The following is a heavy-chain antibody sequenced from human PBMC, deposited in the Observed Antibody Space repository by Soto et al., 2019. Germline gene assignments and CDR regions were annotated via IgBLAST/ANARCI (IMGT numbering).Heavy chain of an antibody. V-gene: IGHV4-31*03. J-gene: IGHJ5*02. CDR1: GDSISGGASF. CDR3: AKLSCTRSTCYFPGWFDP. Sequence: QVQLQESGPGLVKPSETLSLTCTVSGDSISGGASFWSWIRQPPGKGLEWIANVYYSGSSYYNPSLKRRLTISVDTTKNQCSLQLKSMTAADTAVSYCAKLSCTRSTCYFPGWFDPWGQGTLVTVSS. D-gene: IGHD2-2*01. CDR2: VYYSGSS.